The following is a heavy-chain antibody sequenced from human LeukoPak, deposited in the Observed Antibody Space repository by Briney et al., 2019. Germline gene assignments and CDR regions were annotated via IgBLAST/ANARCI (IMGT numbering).Heavy chain of an antibody. J-gene: IGHJ3*01. D-gene: IGHD5-24*01. V-gene: IGHV3-23*01. CDR1: GFNFITAA. CDR3: VKDIQLST. CDR2: IGSSGGST. Sequence: PGGSLRLSYTASGFNFITAAMTWVRQAPGKGLEWVSLIGSSGGSTYYADSVKGRFTISRGNFNHTLSLQMNSLRVEDTAIYYCVKDIQLSTWGLGTMVTVSS.